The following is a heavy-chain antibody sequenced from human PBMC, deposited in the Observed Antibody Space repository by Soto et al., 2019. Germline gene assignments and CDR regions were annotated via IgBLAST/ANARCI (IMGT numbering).Heavy chain of an antibody. V-gene: IGHV4-34*01. CDR2: INHSGST. Sequence: SETLSLTCAVYGGSFSGYYWSWIRQPPGKGLEWIGEINHSGSTNYNPSLKSRVTISVDTSKNQFSLKLSSVTAADTAVYYCARGRRSGYMDVWGEGTTVTVSS. J-gene: IGHJ6*03. D-gene: IGHD2-15*01. CDR1: GGSFSGYY. CDR3: ARGRRSGYMDV.